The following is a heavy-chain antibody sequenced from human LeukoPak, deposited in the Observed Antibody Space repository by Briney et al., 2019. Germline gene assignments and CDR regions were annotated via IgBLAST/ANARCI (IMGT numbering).Heavy chain of an antibody. V-gene: IGHV3-48*04. Sequence: GGSLRLSCAASGFTFSSYSMTWVRQAPGKGLEWVSYISSSSSTIYYADSVKGRFTISRDNAKNSLYLQMNSLRAEDTAVYYCARTLGARASNAFDIWGQGTMVTVSS. J-gene: IGHJ3*02. D-gene: IGHD1-26*01. CDR1: GFTFSSYS. CDR3: ARTLGARASNAFDI. CDR2: ISSSSSTI.